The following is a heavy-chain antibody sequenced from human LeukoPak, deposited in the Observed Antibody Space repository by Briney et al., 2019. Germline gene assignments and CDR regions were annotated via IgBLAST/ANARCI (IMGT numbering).Heavy chain of an antibody. V-gene: IGHV4-39*07. J-gene: IGHJ6*03. CDR2: IYYSGST. CDR1: GGSISSSSYY. CDR3: ARNVRGYSYGEYYYYYMDV. Sequence: SETLSLTCTVSGGSISSSSYYWGWIRQPPGKGLEWIGSIYYSGSTYYNPSLKSRVTISVDTSKNQFSLKLSSVTAADTAVYYCARNVRGYSYGEYYYYYMDVWGKGTTVTVSS. D-gene: IGHD5-18*01.